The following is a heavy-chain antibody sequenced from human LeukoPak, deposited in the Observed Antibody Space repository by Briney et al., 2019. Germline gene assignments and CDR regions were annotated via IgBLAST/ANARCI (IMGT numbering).Heavy chain of an antibody. J-gene: IGHJ4*02. CDR1: GVSFSGYY. CDR2: INHSGST. CDR3: ARGAEGSILTGYFYYFDY. V-gene: IGHV4-34*01. Sequence: PSETLSLTCAVYGVSFSGYYWSWIRQPPGKGLEWIGEINHSGSTNYNPSLKSRVTISVDTSKNQFSLKLSSVTAEYTAVYYCARGAEGSILTGYFYYFDYWGQGTLVTVSS. D-gene: IGHD3-9*01.